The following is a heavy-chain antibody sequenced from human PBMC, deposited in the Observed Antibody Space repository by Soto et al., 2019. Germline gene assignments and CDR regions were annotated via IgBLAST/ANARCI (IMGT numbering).Heavy chain of an antibody. V-gene: IGHV3-33*01. CDR1: GFTFSSYG. CDR2: IWHDGSNQ. Sequence: GGSLRLSCAASGFTFSSYGMQWVRRAPGKGLEWVAVIWHDGSNQYYADSVKGRFTISRDNSNNTLYLQLNSLRAEDTAVYYCARERGQIDYWGQGTLVTVSS. J-gene: IGHJ4*02. CDR3: ARERGQIDY.